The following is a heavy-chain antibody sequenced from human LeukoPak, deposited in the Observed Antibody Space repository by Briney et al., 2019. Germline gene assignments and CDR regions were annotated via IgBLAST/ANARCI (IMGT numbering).Heavy chain of an antibody. CDR1: GDFISSYY. CDR2: LYNSGST. CDR3: ARKIKYYYGSGSYYVWFDP. D-gene: IGHD3-10*01. V-gene: IGHV4-59*01. J-gene: IGHJ5*02. Sequence: SETLSLTCTVSGDFISSYYWSWIRQPPGKGLEWIGYLYNSGSTNYNPSLKSRVTISADTSKNQFSLKLSSVTAADTAVYYCARKIKYYYGSGSYYVWFDPWGQGTLVTVSS.